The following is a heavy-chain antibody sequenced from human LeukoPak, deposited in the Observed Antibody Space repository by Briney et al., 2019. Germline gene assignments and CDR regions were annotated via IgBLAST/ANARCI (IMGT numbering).Heavy chain of an antibody. D-gene: IGHD3-10*02. CDR3: TAERYYVFLF. CDR2: IKSQKDGGTT. V-gene: IGHV3-15*05. Sequence: ETGGSLRLSCAASGFNFRDSWMSWVRQVPGKGLEWVGHIKSQKDGGTTNYAAPVEGRFSISRDDSKNTVFLQMNNVKTEDTAVYFCTAERYYVFLFGGRGTLVTASS. CDR1: GFNFRDSW. J-gene: IGHJ4*02.